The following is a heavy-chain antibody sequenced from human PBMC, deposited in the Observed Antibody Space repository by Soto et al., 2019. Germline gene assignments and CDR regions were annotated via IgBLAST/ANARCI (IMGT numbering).Heavy chain of an antibody. D-gene: IGHD6-6*01. CDR3: ARDSSSSPYCYYGMDV. CDR2: IIPIFGTA. J-gene: IGHJ6*02. CDR1: GGTFSSYA. V-gene: IGHV1-69*06. Sequence: GASVKVSCKASGGTFSSYAISWVRQAPGQGLEWMGGIIPIFGTANYAQKFQGRVTITADKSTSTAYMELSSLRSEDTAVYYCARDSSSSPYCYYGMDVWGQGTTVTVSS.